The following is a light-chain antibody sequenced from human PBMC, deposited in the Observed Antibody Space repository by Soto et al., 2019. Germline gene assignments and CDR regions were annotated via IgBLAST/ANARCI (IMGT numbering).Light chain of an antibody. J-gene: IGKJ5*01. CDR1: QSVTSNY. CDR3: QQYATAPIT. Sequence: ENVLTQSPGTLSLSPGERATLSCRASQSVTSNYLAWYQQKPGQAPRLLIYVASVRATGIPDRFSGSGSGADFTLTVSRLEPEDFAIYYCQQYATAPITFGQGTRLEI. V-gene: IGKV3-20*01. CDR2: VAS.